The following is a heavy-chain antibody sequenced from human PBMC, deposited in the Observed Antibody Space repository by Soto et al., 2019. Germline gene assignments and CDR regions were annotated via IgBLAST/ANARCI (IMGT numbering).Heavy chain of an antibody. J-gene: IGHJ4*02. CDR2: IAVSGST. CDR3: AKEPGVPGRGLDY. D-gene: IGHD3-10*01. V-gene: IGHV3-23*01. Sequence: EVQLLESGGGLVQPGGSLRLSCAASGFTFRSFAVAWVRQAPGKGLEWVTTIAVSGSTYYADSVKGRFTVSRDNSNNALYLQMSTLRAEYRAVYYCAKEPGVPGRGLDYWGQGTLVSVSS. CDR1: GFTFRSFA.